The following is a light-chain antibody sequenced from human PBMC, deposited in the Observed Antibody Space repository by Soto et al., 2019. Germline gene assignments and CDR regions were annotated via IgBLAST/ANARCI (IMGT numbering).Light chain of an antibody. CDR1: QDINNY. J-gene: IGKJ4*01. CDR3: QQYENFPLT. V-gene: IGKV1-33*01. CDR2: DVS. Sequence: DIQITQSPSSLSASVGDRVSITCRATQDINNYLNWYQQKPGKAPKLLIFDVSNLEAGVPSRFSGSGSGTDFSFTISSLQPEDIATYYCQQYENFPLTFGGGTKVEIK.